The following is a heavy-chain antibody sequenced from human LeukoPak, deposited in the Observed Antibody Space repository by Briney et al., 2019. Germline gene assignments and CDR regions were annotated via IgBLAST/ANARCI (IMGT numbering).Heavy chain of an antibody. CDR2: ISGSGGST. CDR3: AKDRRAVADTGDAFDI. CDR1: GFTFSSYA. Sequence: GGSLRLSCAASGFTFSSYAMSWVRQAPGKGLEWVSAISGSGGSTYYADSVKGRFTISRDNSKNTLYLQMNSLRAEDTAVYYCAKDRRAVADTGDAFDIWGQRTMVTVSS. V-gene: IGHV3-23*01. J-gene: IGHJ3*02. D-gene: IGHD6-19*01.